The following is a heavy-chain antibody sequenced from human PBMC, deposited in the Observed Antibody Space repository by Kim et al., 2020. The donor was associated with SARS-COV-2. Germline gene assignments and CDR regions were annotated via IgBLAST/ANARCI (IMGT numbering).Heavy chain of an antibody. Sequence: QGRVTMTRDTSTSTVYMELSSLRSEDTAVYYCARDDPVGATNYYYYGMDVWGQGTTVTVSS. J-gene: IGHJ6*02. CDR3: ARDDPVGATNYYYYGMDV. D-gene: IGHD1-26*01. V-gene: IGHV1-46*01.